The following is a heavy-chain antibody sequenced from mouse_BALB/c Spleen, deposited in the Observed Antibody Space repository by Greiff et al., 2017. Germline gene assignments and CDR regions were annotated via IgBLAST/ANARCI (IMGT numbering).Heavy chain of an antibody. V-gene: IGHV5-12-1*01. D-gene: IGHD1-2*01. Sequence: EVQGVESGGGLVKPGGSLKLSCAASGFAFSSYDMSWVRQTPEKRLEWVAYISSGGGSTYYPDTVKGRFTISRDNAKNTLYLQMSSLKSEDTAMYYCARGIHYYGYPFAYWGQGTLVTVSA. CDR3: ARGIHYYGYPFAY. CDR1: GFAFSSYD. CDR2: ISSGGGST. J-gene: IGHJ3*01.